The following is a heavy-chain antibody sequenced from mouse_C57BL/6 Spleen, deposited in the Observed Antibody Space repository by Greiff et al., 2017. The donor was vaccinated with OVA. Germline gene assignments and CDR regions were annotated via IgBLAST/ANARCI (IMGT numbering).Heavy chain of an antibody. CDR2: INPYNGGS. CDR1: GYTFTDYY. V-gene: IGHV1-19*01. J-gene: IGHJ4*01. D-gene: IGHD2-4*01. CDR3: ARRDYERHAMDD. Sequence: VQLQQSGPVLVKPGASVKMSCKASGYTFTDYYMNWVKQSHGKSLEWIGVINPYNGGSSYNQKFKGKATLTVDKSSSTAYMELNSLTSEDSAVYYCARRDYERHAMDDWGKGTSVTVSS.